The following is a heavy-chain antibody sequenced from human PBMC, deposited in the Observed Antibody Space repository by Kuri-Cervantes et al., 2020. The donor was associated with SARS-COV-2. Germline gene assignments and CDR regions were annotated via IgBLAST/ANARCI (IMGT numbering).Heavy chain of an antibody. V-gene: IGHV1-2*02. CDR2: INPNSGGT. J-gene: IGHJ4*02. CDR1: GYTFTGYY. Sequence: GESLKISCKASGYTFTGYYMHWVRQAPGQGLEWMGWINPNSGGTNYAQKFQGRVTMTRDTSISTAYMELSRLRSDDTAVYYCARDRGYDILTGYYSFDYWGQGTLVTVSS. CDR3: ARDRGYDILTGYYSFDY. D-gene: IGHD3-9*01.